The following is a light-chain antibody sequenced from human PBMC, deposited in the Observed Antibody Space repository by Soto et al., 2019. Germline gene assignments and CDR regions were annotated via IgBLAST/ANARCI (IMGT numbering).Light chain of an antibody. Sequence: DMVFTRSRATGSLSLGEGRKRAVRGRRGDSSSYVAWYQQKPGQAPRLLIYGASTRATGIPDRFSGSGSGTDFTPTISSLEPEDFAVYYCQQYGRSVLTFGQGTKVEIK. J-gene: IGKJ1*01. CDR2: GAS. CDR3: QQYGRSVLT. CDR1: RGDSSSY. V-gene: IGKV3-20*01.